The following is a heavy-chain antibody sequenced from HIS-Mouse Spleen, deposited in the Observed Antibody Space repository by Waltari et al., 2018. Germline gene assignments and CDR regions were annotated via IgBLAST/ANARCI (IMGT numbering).Heavy chain of an antibody. D-gene: IGHD6-19*01. CDR1: GFSLSTSGMC. Sequence: QVTLRESGPALVKPTQTLTLTCTFSGFSLSTSGMCVSWIRQPPGKALEWLARIDWDDDKYYSKALKTRLTSSRDTSKNQVVLTMTNMDPLDTATYYCARIAEGYTSGWYAFDYWGQGTLVTVSS. CDR3: ARIAEGYTSGWYAFDY. J-gene: IGHJ4*02. V-gene: IGHV2-70*15. CDR2: IDWDDDK.